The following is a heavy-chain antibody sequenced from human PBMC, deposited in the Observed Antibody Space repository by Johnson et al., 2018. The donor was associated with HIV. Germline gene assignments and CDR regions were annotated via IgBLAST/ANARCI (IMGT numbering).Heavy chain of an antibody. CDR1: GFTFSSYA. Sequence: QVQLVESGGGVVQPGRSLRLSCAASGFTFSSYAMHWVRQAPGKGLEWVAVISYDGSNKYYADSVKGRFTISRDNSKNTLYLQMNSLRAEDTAVYYCAKKMGVVVVPAAMHAFDIWGQGTMVTVS. D-gene: IGHD2-2*01. CDR3: AKKMGVVVVPAAMHAFDI. J-gene: IGHJ3*02. V-gene: IGHV3-30-3*02. CDR2: ISYDGSNK.